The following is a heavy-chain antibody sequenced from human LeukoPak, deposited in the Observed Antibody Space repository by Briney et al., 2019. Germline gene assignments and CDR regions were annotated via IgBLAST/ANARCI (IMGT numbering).Heavy chain of an antibody. J-gene: IGHJ4*02. CDR2: IYYSGST. V-gene: IGHV4-59*08. D-gene: IGHD3-16*01. CDR3: ARLRLRLGEFHFDY. Sequence: SEALSLTCTVSGGSISSYYWSWIRQPPGKGLEWIGYIYYSGSTNYNPSLKSRVTISVDTSKNQFSLKLSSVTAADTAVYYCARLRLRLGEFHFDYWGQGTLVTVSS. CDR1: GGSISSYY.